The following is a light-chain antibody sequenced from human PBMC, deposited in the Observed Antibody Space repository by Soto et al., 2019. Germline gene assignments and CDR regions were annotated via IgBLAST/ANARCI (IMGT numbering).Light chain of an antibody. Sequence: EIVLTQSPATLSLSPGERATLSCGASQSLSSSLAWYQQKPGQAPRLLIYDASNRATGVPARFSGSGSGTDFTLTISSLEPEDFAVYYCQQRASWLRTFGQGTKVDIK. CDR1: QSLSSS. CDR2: DAS. J-gene: IGKJ1*01. CDR3: QQRASWLRT. V-gene: IGKV3-11*01.